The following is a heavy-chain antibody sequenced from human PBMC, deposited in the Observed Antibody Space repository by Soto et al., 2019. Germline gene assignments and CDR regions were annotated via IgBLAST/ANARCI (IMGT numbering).Heavy chain of an antibody. CDR1: GYSFSNYF. Sequence: ASVKVSCKTSGYSFSNYFIHWVRQAPGQGLEWLGVINPTTGSTGYARRFQGGATMTTDTSTSTVYLDLSSLTSGDTAVYYCARGVSITASGCGPIYWG. J-gene: IGHJ4*01. CDR3: ARGVSITASGCGPIY. V-gene: IGHV1-46*01. CDR2: INPTTGST. D-gene: IGHD3-10*01.